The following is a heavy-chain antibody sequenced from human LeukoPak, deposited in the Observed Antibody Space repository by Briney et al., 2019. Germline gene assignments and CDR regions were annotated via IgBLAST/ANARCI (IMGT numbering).Heavy chain of an antibody. Sequence: PGGSLRLSCAASGFTFSSYAMSWVRQAPGKGLEWVSAISGSGGSTYYADSVKGRFTISRDNSKNTLYLQMNSLRAEDTAVYYCAKDRPPSDSSGWYDGPFDYWGQGTLVTVSS. CDR3: AKDRPPSDSSGWYDGPFDY. J-gene: IGHJ4*02. CDR1: GFTFSSYA. V-gene: IGHV3-23*01. CDR2: ISGSGGST. D-gene: IGHD6-19*01.